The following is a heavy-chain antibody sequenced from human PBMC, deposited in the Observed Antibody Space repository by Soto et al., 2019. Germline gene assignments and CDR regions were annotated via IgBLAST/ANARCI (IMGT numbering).Heavy chain of an antibody. CDR1: GFSLTTSGVG. V-gene: IGHV2-5*02. D-gene: IGHD3-3*01. J-gene: IGHJ4*02. CDR3: AHRVLRTVFGLVTTTAIYFDF. CDR2: IYWDDDK. Sequence: QITLNESGPTVVRPTETLTLTCRFSGFSLTTSGVGVGWIRQSPGKAPEWLALIYWDDDKRYSASLKSRLTITMDTSKNQVVLSVSVLDPTDTATYYCAHRVLRTVFGLVTTTAIYFDFWGQGTPVAVS.